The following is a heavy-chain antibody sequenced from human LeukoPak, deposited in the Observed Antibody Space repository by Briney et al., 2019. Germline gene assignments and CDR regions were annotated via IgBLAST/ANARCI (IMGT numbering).Heavy chain of an antibody. D-gene: IGHD6-6*01. CDR3: ARWGSIAVARFDY. CDR2: IYYTGST. Sequence: PSETPSLTCTVSGGSISSYYWSWIRQPPGKGLEWIGYIYYTGSTNYNPSLTSRVNISVDTSKNQFSLNLTSVTAADTAVYYCARWGSIAVARFDYWGQGTLVTVSS. J-gene: IGHJ4*02. CDR1: GGSISSYY. V-gene: IGHV4-59*01.